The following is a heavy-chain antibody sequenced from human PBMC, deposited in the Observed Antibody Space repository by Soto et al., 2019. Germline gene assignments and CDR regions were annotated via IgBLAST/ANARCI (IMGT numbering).Heavy chain of an antibody. J-gene: IGHJ6*02. Sequence: ASVKVSCKASGYSFTDYHIHWVRQAPGQGLEWLGRINPKSGGTSTAQKFQGWVTMTTDTSISTASMELTRLTSDDTAIYYCARGDSTDCSNGVCSFFYHHDMDVCGRVTTVTVAS. CDR3: ARGDSTDCSNGVCSFFYHHDMDV. V-gene: IGHV1-2*04. CDR2: INPKSGGT. D-gene: IGHD2-8*01. CDR1: GYSFTDYH.